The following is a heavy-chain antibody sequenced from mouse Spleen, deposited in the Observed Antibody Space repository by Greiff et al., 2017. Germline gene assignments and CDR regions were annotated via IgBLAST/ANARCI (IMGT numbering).Heavy chain of an antibody. V-gene: IGHV5-17*01. CDR3: AGNYYGSRDWYFDV. J-gene: IGHJ1*01. CDR1: GFTFSDYG. CDR2: ISSGSSTI. D-gene: IGHD1-1*01. Sequence: EVQRVESGGGLVKPGGSLKLSCAASGFTFSDYGMHWVRQAPEKGLEWVAYISSGSSTIYYADTVKGRFTISRDNAKNTLFLQMTSLRSEDTAMYYCAGNYYGSRDWYFDVWGAGTTVTVSS.